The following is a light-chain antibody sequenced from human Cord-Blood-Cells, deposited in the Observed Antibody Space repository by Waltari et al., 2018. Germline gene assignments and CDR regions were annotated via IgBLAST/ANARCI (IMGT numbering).Light chain of an antibody. V-gene: IGLV3-19*01. CDR3: NARDSSGNHVV. CDR1: SLRSYY. J-gene: IGLJ2*01. Sequence: SSELTQDPAVSVALGQTVRITCQGDSLRSYYASWYQQKPGHAPVLVIYGKNNRPSGIQDRFSGSSSGNRASLTITGAQAEDEADYYCNARDSSGNHVVFGGGTKLTVL. CDR2: GKN.